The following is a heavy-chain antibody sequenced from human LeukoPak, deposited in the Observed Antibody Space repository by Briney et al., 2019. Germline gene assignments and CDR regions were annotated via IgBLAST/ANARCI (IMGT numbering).Heavy chain of an antibody. CDR1: GFIFSSHW. J-gene: IGHJ4*02. V-gene: IGHV3-7*03. Sequence: PGGSLRLSCTASGFIFSSHWMTWVRQSPEKGLEWVANIKEDGSVKYYVDSVKGRFTISRDNTKNALYLQMNSLRADDTAVYFCARDSTWLLDYWGQGTLITVSS. CDR2: IKEDGSVK. CDR3: ARDSTWLLDY. D-gene: IGHD6-19*01.